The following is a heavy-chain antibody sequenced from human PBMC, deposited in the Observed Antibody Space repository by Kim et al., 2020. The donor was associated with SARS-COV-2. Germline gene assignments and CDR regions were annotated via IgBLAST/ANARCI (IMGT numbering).Heavy chain of an antibody. CDR3: AKPLWGYSSSWSLEY. D-gene: IGHD6-13*01. Sequence: GGSLRLSCVASGFTFSTYAMHWVRQAPGKGLEWVAAISYDGGSQSYADFAKGRFTISRDDSTNTLYLQMGSLIFEDTAVYYCAKPLWGYSSSWSLEYWGQGTLITVSS. V-gene: IGHV3-30*18. J-gene: IGHJ4*02. CDR1: GFTFSTYA. CDR2: ISYDGGSQ.